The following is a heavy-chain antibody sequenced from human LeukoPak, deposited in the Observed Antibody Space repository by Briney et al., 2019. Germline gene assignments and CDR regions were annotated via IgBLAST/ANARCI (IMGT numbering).Heavy chain of an antibody. Sequence: GGSLRLSCAASGFTFSSYNMNWVRQAPGKGLEWVSYISSSSSTIYCADSVKGRFTISRDNAKNSLYLQMNSLRAEDTAVYYCARAGYSSNWRSFDNWGQGTLVTVSS. CDR3: ARAGYSSNWRSFDN. D-gene: IGHD6-13*01. V-gene: IGHV3-48*01. J-gene: IGHJ4*02. CDR1: GFTFSSYN. CDR2: ISSSSSTI.